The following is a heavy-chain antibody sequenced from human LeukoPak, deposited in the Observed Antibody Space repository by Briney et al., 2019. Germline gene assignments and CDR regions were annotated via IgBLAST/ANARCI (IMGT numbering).Heavy chain of an antibody. Sequence: GASVKVSCKASGYTFTGCYMHWVRQAPGQGLKWMGWINPNSGGTNYAQKFQGRVTMTRDTSISTAYMELSRLRSDDTAVYYCALGATSIADDTLRLDVWGQGTTVTVSS. CDR1: GYTFTGCY. J-gene: IGHJ6*02. CDR2: INPNSGGT. D-gene: IGHD6-6*01. CDR3: ALGATSIADDTLRLDV. V-gene: IGHV1-2*02.